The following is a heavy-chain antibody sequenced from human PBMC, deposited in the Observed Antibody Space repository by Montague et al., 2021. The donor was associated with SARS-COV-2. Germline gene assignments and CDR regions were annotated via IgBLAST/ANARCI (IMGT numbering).Heavy chain of an antibody. CDR1: GFTFSDYY. J-gene: IGHJ5*02. Sequence: SLRLSCAASGFTFSDYYMSWIRQAPGKGLEWVSHISSSGSTIYYADSVKGRFTISRDNAKNSLYLQMNSLRAEDTAVYYCARDGSSSWFNWFDPWGQGTLVTVSS. V-gene: IGHV3-11*01. CDR3: ARDGSSSWFNWFDP. D-gene: IGHD6-13*01. CDR2: ISSSGSTI.